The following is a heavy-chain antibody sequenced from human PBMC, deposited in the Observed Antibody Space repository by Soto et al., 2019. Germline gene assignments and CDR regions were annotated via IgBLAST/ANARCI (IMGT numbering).Heavy chain of an antibody. J-gene: IGHJ4*02. CDR3: ASMRPGFDY. Sequence: RRLSCAASGFTFSSYSMNWVRQAPGKGLGWVSSISSSSYIYYADSVKGRFTISRDNAKNSLYLQMNSLRAEDTAVYYCASMRPGFDYWGQGTLVTVSS. CDR1: GFTFSSYS. V-gene: IGHV3-21*01. CDR2: ISSSSYI.